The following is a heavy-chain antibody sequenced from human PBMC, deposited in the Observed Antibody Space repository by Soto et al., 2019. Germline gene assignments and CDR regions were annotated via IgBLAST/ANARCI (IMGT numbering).Heavy chain of an antibody. CDR2: IYPGDSDT. D-gene: IGHD3-22*01. CDR3: ARQDGGYYYDTSGYYSSMEV. V-gene: IGHV5-51*01. Sequence: GASLKISCKGAGYTFTDYWLGWVRQMPGKGLEWMGIIYPGDSDTRYSPSFQGQVTISADKSISTAYLQWSSLKASDTAMYYCARQDGGYYYDTSGYYSSMEVWGQGTTVTVSS. CDR1: GYTFTDYW. J-gene: IGHJ6*02.